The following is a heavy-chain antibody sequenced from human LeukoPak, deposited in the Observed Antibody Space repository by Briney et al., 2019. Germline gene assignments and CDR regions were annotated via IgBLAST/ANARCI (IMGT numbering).Heavy chain of an antibody. CDR2: IYYSGNT. CDR3: ASTIFPDSSGYYGY. V-gene: IGHV4-39*01. Sequence: SETLSLTCTVSGVSISSSNSYWGWIRQPPGKGLEWIGSIYYSGNTYYNASLKSQVSISIDTSKNQFSLKLSSVTAADTAVYYCASTIFPDSSGYYGYWGQGTLVTVSS. D-gene: IGHD3-22*01. CDR1: GVSISSSNSY. J-gene: IGHJ4*02.